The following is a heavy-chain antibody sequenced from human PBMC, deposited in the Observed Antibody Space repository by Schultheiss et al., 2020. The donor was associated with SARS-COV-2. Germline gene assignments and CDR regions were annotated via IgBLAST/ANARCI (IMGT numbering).Heavy chain of an antibody. J-gene: IGHJ4*02. CDR3: AKEDGSGSYYNGDYYPDY. CDR1: GFTSSNYA. V-gene: IGHV3-23*01. Sequence: GGSLRLSCVVSGFTSSNYAMSWVRQAPGKGLEWVSAISGGGGYTFYADSVKGRFTISRDNSKNTLYLQMNSLRAEDTAVYYCAKEDGSGSYYNGDYYPDYWGQGTLVTVSS. D-gene: IGHD3-10*01. CDR2: ISGGGGYT.